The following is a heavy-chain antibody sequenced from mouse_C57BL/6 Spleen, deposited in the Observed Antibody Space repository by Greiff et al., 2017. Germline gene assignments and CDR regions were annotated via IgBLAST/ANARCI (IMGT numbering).Heavy chain of an antibody. Sequence: QVQLQQSGAELVKPGASVKLSCKASGYTFTSYWMQWVKQRPGQGLEWIGEIDPSDSYTNYNQKFKGKATLTVDTSSSTAYMQLSSLTSEDSAVYYCARVDGSSPFDYWGQGTTLTVSS. CDR3: ARVDGSSPFDY. J-gene: IGHJ2*01. V-gene: IGHV1-50*01. D-gene: IGHD1-1*01. CDR2: IDPSDSYT. CDR1: GYTFTSYW.